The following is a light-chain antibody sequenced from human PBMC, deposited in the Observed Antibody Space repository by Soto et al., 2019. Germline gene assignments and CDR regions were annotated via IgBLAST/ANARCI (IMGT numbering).Light chain of an antibody. Sequence: EIVLTQSPGTLSLSPGDGATLSCRASQTVGNNYLAWYQQRPGQAPRLLIHGASSRATGIPDRFSGSGSGTDFTLTVSSLQPEDFAVYYCQHDYNLLTFGGGTKGDIK. V-gene: IGKV3-20*01. CDR1: QTVGNNY. CDR3: QHDYNLLT. CDR2: GAS. J-gene: IGKJ4*01.